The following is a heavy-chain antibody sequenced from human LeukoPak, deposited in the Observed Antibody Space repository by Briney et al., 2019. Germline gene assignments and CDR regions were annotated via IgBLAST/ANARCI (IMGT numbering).Heavy chain of an antibody. Sequence: PGGSLRLSCAASRFTFSSYVMSWVRQAPGKGLEWVSAISGGGGRTYYADSVKGRFTISRDNSKNTLYLQMNSLRAEDTAVYYCAIPLDYYDTSDSHQGGDWGQGTLVTVSS. J-gene: IGHJ4*02. D-gene: IGHD3-22*01. CDR3: AIPLDYYDTSDSHQGGD. CDR1: RFTFSSYV. V-gene: IGHV3-23*01. CDR2: ISGGGGRT.